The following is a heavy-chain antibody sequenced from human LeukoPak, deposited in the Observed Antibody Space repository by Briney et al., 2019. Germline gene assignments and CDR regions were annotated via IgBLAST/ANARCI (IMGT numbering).Heavy chain of an antibody. CDR2: INHSGST. J-gene: IGHJ4*02. V-gene: IGHV4-34*01. CDR3: ATVIDEDVWRSYRYRDYFDY. CDR1: GGSFSGYY. Sequence: SETLSLTCAVYGGSFSGYYWSWLRQPPGKGLEWIGEINHSGSTNYNPSLKSRVTISVDTSKNQFSLKLSSVTAADTAVYYCATVIDEDVWRSYRYRDYFDYWGQGTLVTVSS. D-gene: IGHD3-16*02.